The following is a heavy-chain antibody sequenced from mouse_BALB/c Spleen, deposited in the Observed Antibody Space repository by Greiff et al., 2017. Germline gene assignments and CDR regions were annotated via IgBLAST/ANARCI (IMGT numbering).Heavy chain of an antibody. V-gene: IGHV5-9-4*01. Sequence: EVKLVESGGGLVKPGGSLKLSCAASGFTFSSYAMSWVRQSPEKRLEWVAEISSGGSYTYYPDTVTGRFTISRDNPKNTLFLQMTSLRSEDTAMYYCARSEKTARAAWFAYWGQGTLVTVSA. CDR1: GFTFSSYA. CDR2: ISSGGSYT. CDR3: ARSEKTARAAWFAY. J-gene: IGHJ3*01. D-gene: IGHD3-2*01.